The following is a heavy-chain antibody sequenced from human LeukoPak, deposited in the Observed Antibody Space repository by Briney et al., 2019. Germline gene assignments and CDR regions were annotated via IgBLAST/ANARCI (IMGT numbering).Heavy chain of an antibody. CDR3: ARKNNLRDYYYGMDV. Sequence: SETLSLTCTVSGGSISSYYWSWIRQPPGKGLEWIGYMYYSGTTNYSPSLKSRATMSVDTSKNQFSLKLSSVTAADTAVYYCARKNNLRDYYYGMDVWGQGTTVTVSS. J-gene: IGHJ6*02. V-gene: IGHV4-59*01. CDR2: MYYSGTT. D-gene: IGHD1-14*01. CDR1: GGSISSYY.